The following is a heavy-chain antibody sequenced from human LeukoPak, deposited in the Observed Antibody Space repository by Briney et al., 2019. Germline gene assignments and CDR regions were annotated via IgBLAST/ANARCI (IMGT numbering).Heavy chain of an antibody. D-gene: IGHD3-22*01. Sequence: GGSLRLSCAASGFTFSSYGMHWVRQAPGKGLEWVTFIRYDGTNEYYADSVKGRFTISRDNAKNSLYLQMNSLRAEDTAVYYCARNYYDSSGYSLDYWGQGTLVTVSS. V-gene: IGHV3-30*02. CDR1: GFTFSSYG. CDR2: IRYDGTNE. CDR3: ARNYYDSSGYSLDY. J-gene: IGHJ4*02.